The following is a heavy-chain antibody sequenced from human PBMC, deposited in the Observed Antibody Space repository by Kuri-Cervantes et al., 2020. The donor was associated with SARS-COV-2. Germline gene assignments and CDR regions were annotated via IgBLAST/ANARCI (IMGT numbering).Heavy chain of an antibody. J-gene: IGHJ4*02. CDR2: INPNSGGT. CDR3: ARGSIFSDTGGWYFDY. CDR1: GGTFSSYA. V-gene: IGHV1-2*02. Sequence: ASVKVSCKASGGTFSSYAISWVRQAPGQGLEWMGWINPNSGGTNYAQKFQGRVTMTRDTSISTAYMELSRLRSDDTAVYYCARGSIFSDTGGWYFDYWGQGTLVTVSS. D-gene: IGHD3-3*02.